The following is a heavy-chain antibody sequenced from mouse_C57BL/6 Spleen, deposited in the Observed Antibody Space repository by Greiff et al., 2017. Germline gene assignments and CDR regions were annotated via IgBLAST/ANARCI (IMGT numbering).Heavy chain of an antibody. CDR3: ARDLAYYSNYFDY. V-gene: IGHV1-76*01. Sequence: QVQLQQSGAELVRPGASVKLSCKASGYTFTDYYINWVKQRLGQGLEWIGRIYPGSGNTYYNEKFKGKATLTAEKSSSTAYMQLSSLTSEDSAVYFCARDLAYYSNYFDYWGQGTTLTVSS. CDR2: IYPGSGNT. D-gene: IGHD2-5*01. J-gene: IGHJ2*01. CDR1: GYTFTDYY.